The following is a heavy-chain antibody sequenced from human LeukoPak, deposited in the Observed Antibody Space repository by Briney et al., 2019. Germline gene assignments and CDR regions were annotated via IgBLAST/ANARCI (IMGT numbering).Heavy chain of an antibody. J-gene: IGHJ3*01. CDR1: GFTFSSYA. V-gene: IGHV3-23*01. D-gene: IGHD5-12*01. CDR3: AKALQTIVATTVSH. Sequence: GGSLRLSCAASGFTFSSYAMSWVRQAPGKGLEWVSAISGSGGSTYYADSVKGRFTISRGNSKNTLYLQMNSLRAEDTAVYYCAKALQTIVATTVSHWGQGTMVTVSS. CDR2: ISGSGGST.